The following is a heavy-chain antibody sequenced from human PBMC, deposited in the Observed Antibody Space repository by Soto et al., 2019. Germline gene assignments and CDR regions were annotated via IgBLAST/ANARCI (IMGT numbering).Heavy chain of an antibody. V-gene: IGHV3-23*01. CDR1: GFTFSSYA. D-gene: IGHD3-10*01. CDR2: ISGSGGST. Sequence: PGGSLRLSCAASGFTFSSYAMSWVRQAPGKGLEWVSAISGSGGSTYYADSVKGRFTISRDNSKNTLYLQMNSLRAEDTAVYYCAKERTREYNYYGSGSPHHYFDYWGQGTLVTVSS. CDR3: AKERTREYNYYGSGSPHHYFDY. J-gene: IGHJ4*02.